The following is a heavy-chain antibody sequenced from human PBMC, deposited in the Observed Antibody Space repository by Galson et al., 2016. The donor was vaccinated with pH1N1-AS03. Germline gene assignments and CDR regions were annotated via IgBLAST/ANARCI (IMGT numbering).Heavy chain of an antibody. V-gene: IGHV2-5*01. D-gene: IGHD3/OR15-3a*01. Sequence: PALVKPTQTLTLTCTISGFSLTTNGVGVGWIRQPPVKAMEWLDLIYGNDDKGYRPSLRSRGTNTKNTTKDQVVLTMSNMDPSDTATYYVSHRQIRRTVTEVHGLDIWGQGTMVTVSS. CDR3: SHRQIRRTVTEVHGLDI. CDR1: GFSLTTNGVG. J-gene: IGHJ3*02. CDR2: IYGNDDK.